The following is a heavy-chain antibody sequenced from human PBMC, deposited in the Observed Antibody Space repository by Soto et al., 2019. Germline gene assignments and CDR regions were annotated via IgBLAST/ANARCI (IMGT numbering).Heavy chain of an antibody. CDR1: GFTFSSYW. V-gene: IGHV3-23*01. CDR3: ATGRKAFDI. CDR2: ISGSGGST. Sequence: PGGSLRLSCAASGFTFSSYWMHWVRQAPGRGLEWVSGISGSGGSTNYADSVKGRFTISRDNSKNTLYLQMNSLRAEDTALYYCATGRKAFDIWGQGTMVTVSS. J-gene: IGHJ3*02.